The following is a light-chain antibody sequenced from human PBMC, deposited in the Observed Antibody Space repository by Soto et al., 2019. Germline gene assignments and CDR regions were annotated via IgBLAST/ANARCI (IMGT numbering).Light chain of an antibody. CDR2: YDD. V-gene: IGLV1-36*01. J-gene: IGLJ7*01. CDR3: AAWDDSLNAAV. CDR1: TSNIGNNA. Sequence: QSVLTQPPSVSEAPRQRVTISCSGSTSNIGNNAVSWYQQVPGKAPKLLMYYDDVLPSGVSDRFSGSKPGTSASLAISGLQSEDEADYYCAAWDDSLNAAVFGGGTQLTVL.